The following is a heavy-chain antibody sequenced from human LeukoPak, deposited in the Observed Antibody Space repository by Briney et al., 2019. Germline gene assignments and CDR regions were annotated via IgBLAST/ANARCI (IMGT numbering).Heavy chain of an antibody. CDR1: GGTFSSYA. CDR2: IIPIFGIA. CDR3: ARGGRGYSSGWLTYYFDY. D-gene: IGHD6-19*01. V-gene: IGHV1-69*04. Sequence: ASVKVSCKASGGTFSSYAISWVRQAPGQGLEWMGRIIPIFGIANYAQKFQGRVTITADKSTSTAYMELSSLRSEDTAVYYCARGGRGYSSGWLTYYFDYWGQGTLVTVSS. J-gene: IGHJ4*02.